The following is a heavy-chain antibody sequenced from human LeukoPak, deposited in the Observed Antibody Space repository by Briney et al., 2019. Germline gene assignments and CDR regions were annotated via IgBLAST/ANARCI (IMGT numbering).Heavy chain of an antibody. CDR3: TKDHGFYSSGWHPLFDH. CDR1: GFTFTSYS. V-gene: IGHV3-23*01. D-gene: IGHD6-19*01. J-gene: IGHJ4*02. CDR2: ISDSGSST. Sequence: PGGSLRLSCAASGFTFTSYSMNWVRRAPGKGLEWVSTISDSGSSTYYTDSVKGRFTFSRDNSKNTLHLQMNSLRAEDTAVYYCTKDHGFYSSGWHPLFDHWGQGTLVTVTP.